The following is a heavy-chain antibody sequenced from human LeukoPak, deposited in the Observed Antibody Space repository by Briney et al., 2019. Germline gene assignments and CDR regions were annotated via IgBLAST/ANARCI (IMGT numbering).Heavy chain of an antibody. J-gene: IGHJ4*02. CDR3: ARERRDGYNLRFFDY. D-gene: IGHD5-24*01. V-gene: IGHV4-39*07. CDR2: IYYSGST. Sequence: SETLSLTCTVSGGSISSSGSFWGWIRQPPGKGLEWIGSIYYSGSTYYNPSLKSRVTISVDTSKNQFSLKLSSVTAADTAVYYCARERRDGYNLRFFDYWGQGTLVTVSS. CDR1: GGSISSSGSF.